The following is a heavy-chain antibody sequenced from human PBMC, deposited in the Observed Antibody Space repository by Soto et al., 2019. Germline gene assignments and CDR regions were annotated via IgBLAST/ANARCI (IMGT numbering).Heavy chain of an antibody. V-gene: IGHV3-23*01. J-gene: IGHJ4*02. CDR1: GFTFSNYA. Sequence: EVQLLESGGGLVQPGGSLRLSCAASGFTFSNYAMNWVRQAPGKGLEWVSVISGSGDSTYYADSVKGRFTISRDNSQNTLYLQMNSLRAEDTAIYYCASRGSGSYYDYWGQGTLVTVSS. CDR2: ISGSGDST. D-gene: IGHD1-26*01. CDR3: ASRGSGSYYDY.